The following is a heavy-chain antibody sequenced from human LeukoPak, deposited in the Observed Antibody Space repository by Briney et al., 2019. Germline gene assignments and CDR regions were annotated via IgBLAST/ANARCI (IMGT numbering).Heavy chain of an antibody. CDR1: GFTLSSYW. Sequence: GGSLRLSCAASGFTLSSYWMHWVRQAPGKGLVWVSRIHPDGSSTIYADSVKGPFTISRDNAKNSLYLQMNSLRAEDTAVYYCAVQRGYSYGYLDYWGEGTLVTVSS. CDR2: IHPDGSST. J-gene: IGHJ4*02. V-gene: IGHV3-74*01. D-gene: IGHD5-18*01. CDR3: AVQRGYSYGYLDY.